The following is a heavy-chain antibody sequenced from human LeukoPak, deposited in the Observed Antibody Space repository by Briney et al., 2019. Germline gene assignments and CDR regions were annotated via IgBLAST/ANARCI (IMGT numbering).Heavy chain of an antibody. CDR3: ARFQSGSYYSDY. Sequence: PGGSLRLSCAASGFTFSSYSMNWVRQAPGKGLEWVSSITFSISYIYYADSVKGRFTISRDNAKNSLYLQMDSLRDEDTAVYFCARFQSGSYYSDYWGQGTLVTVSS. CDR1: GFTFSSYS. V-gene: IGHV3-21*01. J-gene: IGHJ4*02. D-gene: IGHD1-26*01. CDR2: ITFSISYI.